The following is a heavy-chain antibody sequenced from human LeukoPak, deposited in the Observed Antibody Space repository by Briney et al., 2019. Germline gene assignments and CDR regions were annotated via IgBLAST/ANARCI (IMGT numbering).Heavy chain of an antibody. CDR1: GFSISYNY. D-gene: IGHD2-8*02. Sequence: PGGSLRLSCVVSGFSISYNYMSWVRQAPGKGLEWVSLIYSAGGSYYADSVKGRFIISKDNSKNTVYLQMNRLRPEDTAVYYCASHYCSAGSCYFDGWGQGTLVAVSS. V-gene: IGHV3-53*01. J-gene: IGHJ4*02. CDR3: ASHYCSAGSCYFDG. CDR2: IYSAGGS.